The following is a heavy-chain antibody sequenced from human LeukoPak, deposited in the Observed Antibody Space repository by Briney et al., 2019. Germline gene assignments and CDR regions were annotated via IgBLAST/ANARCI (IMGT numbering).Heavy chain of an antibody. J-gene: IGHJ3*02. CDR3: TRDPKLAAAGTGDAFDI. D-gene: IGHD6-13*01. CDR2: IIPMSDTA. Sequence: GASVKVSCKASGGTFNSYAISWVRQAPGQGLEWMGGIIPMSDTANYPQKFRGRLTITADIPTSTVYMELSSLRSEDTAVYYCTRDPKLAAAGTGDAFDIWGQGTVVTVSS. V-gene: IGHV1-69*06. CDR1: GGTFNSYA.